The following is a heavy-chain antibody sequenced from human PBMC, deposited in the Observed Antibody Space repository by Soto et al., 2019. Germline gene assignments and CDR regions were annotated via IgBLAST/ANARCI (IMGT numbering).Heavy chain of an antibody. CDR3: AREVGSGWYVYFDY. CDR2: IWYDGSNK. J-gene: IGHJ4*02. CDR1: GFTFSSYG. Sequence: GGSLRLSCAASGFTFSSYGMHWVRQAPGKGLEWVAVIWYDGSNKYYADSVKGRFTISRDNSKNTLYLQMNSLRAEDTAVYYCAREVGSGWYVYFDYWGQGTLVTVSS. V-gene: IGHV3-33*01. D-gene: IGHD6-19*01.